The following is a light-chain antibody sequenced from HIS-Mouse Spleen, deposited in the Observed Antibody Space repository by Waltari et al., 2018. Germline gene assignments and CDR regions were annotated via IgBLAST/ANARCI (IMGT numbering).Light chain of an antibody. CDR1: PLPKKY. CDR3: YSTDSSGNHRV. V-gene: IGLV3-10*01. J-gene: IGLJ2*01. CDR2: EDS. Sequence: SYELTQPPSVSVSPGQTPRITCSGDPLPKKYAYWYQQKSGQAPGLVIYEDSKRPSGMPGRFSGSSSGTMATLTISGAQVEDEADYYCYSTDSSGNHRVFGGGTKLTVL.